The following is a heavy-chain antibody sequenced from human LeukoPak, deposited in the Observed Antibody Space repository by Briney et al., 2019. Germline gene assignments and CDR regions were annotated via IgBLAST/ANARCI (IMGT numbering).Heavy chain of an antibody. Sequence: SETLSLTCTVSGGSISSSSYYWGWSRQPPGRGLEWIGSIYYSGSTYYSPSLKSRVTISVDTSKNQFSLNLSSVTAADTGVYYCARHGYSSSWYPIDYWGQGTLVTVSS. V-gene: IGHV4-39*01. CDR3: ARHGYSSSWYPIDY. J-gene: IGHJ4*02. CDR1: GGSISSSSYY. D-gene: IGHD6-13*01. CDR2: IYYSGST.